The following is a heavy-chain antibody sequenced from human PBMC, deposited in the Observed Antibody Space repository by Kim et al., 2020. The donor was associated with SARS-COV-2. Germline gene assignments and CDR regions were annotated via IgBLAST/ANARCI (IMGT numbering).Heavy chain of an antibody. CDR1: GFTFSSYW. V-gene: IGHV3-74*01. Sequence: GGSLRLSCAASGFTFSSYWMHWVRQAPGKGLVWVSRINTDGSTTTYADSVKGRFTISRDNAENTVYLQMSSLRAEDTAVYYCARGGAERARAHEYWGLGT. D-gene: IGHD1-26*01. CDR3: ARGGAERARAHEY. CDR2: INTDGSTT. J-gene: IGHJ4*02.